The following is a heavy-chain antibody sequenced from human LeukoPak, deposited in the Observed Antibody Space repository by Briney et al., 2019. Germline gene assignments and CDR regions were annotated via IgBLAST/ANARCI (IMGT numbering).Heavy chain of an antibody. D-gene: IGHD1-26*01. Sequence: GGSLRLSCAASGFTFSSYAMSWVRQAPGKGLEWVSGISGSGGSTYYADSVKGRFTISRDNSKNTLYLQMNSLRAEDTAVYYCARPRAGATGYDAFDIWGQGTMVTVSA. CDR1: GFTFSSYA. V-gene: IGHV3-23*01. CDR3: ARPRAGATGYDAFDI. J-gene: IGHJ3*02. CDR2: ISGSGGST.